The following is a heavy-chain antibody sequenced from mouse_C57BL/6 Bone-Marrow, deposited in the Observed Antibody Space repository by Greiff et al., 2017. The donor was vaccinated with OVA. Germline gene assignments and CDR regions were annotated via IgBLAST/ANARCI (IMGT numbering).Heavy chain of an antibody. J-gene: IGHJ2*01. CDR3: ARDWDDFDY. D-gene: IGHD4-1*01. V-gene: IGHV1-26*01. Sequence: VQLQLSGPELVKPGASVKISCKASGYTFTDYYMNWVKQSHGKSLEWIGDINPNNGGTSYNQKFKGKATLTVDKSSSTAYMELRSLTSEDSAVYYCARDWDDFDYWGQGTTLTVSA. CDR1: GYTFTDYY. CDR2: INPNNGGT.